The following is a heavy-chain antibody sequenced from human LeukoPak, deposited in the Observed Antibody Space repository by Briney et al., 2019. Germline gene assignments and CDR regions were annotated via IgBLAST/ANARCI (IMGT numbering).Heavy chain of an antibody. CDR3: ARTTTVPKIYYFDY. J-gene: IGHJ4*02. CDR2: IYYSGST. D-gene: IGHD4-17*01. V-gene: IGHV4-30-4*01. Sequence: PSETLSLTCTVSGGSISNGDYYWSWIRQPPGKGLEWIGYIYYSGSTYYNPSLKSRVTISVDTSKNQFSLKLSSVTAADTAVYYCARTTTVPKIYYFDYWGQGTLVTVSS. CDR1: GGSISNGDYY.